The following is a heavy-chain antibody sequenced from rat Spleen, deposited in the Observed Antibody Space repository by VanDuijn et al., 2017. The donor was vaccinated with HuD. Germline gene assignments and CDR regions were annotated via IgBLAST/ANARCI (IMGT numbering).Heavy chain of an antibody. CDR3: ARLKEPFDY. CDR2: ISYEGSGA. Sequence: EVQLVDSGGGLVQPGRSLKLSCAASGFTFSDYYMAWVRQAPKKGLEWVASISYEGSGAYYGDSVKGRFTISRDTAQNTLYLQMNSLRSEDTATYYCARLKEPFDYWGQGVMVTVSS. CDR1: GFTFSDYY. V-gene: IGHV5-22*01. J-gene: IGHJ2*01.